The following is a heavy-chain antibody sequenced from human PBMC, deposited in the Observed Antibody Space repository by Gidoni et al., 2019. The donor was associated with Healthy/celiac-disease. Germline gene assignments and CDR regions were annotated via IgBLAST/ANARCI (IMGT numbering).Heavy chain of an antibody. CDR2: IKSKTDGGTT. D-gene: IGHD6-19*01. J-gene: IGHJ4*02. Sequence: TFSNAWMNWVRQAPGKGLEWVGRIKSKTDGGTTDYAAPVKGRFTISRDDSKNTLYLQMNSLKTEDTAVYYCTTDGGSGWYMDYWGQGTLVTVSS. CDR3: TTDGGSGWYMDY. V-gene: IGHV3-15*07. CDR1: TFSNAW.